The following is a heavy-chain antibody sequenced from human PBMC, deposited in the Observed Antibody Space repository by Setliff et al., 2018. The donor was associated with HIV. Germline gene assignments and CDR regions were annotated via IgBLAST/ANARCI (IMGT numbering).Heavy chain of an antibody. CDR3: ARDFEASYCGGDCYSGWLDS. J-gene: IGHJ5*01. Sequence: PSETLSLTCTVSGGSIRSHYWNWIRQSPGKGLEWIGYIHYRGSTNYNPSLKSRVIISVDMSKNQFSLKLTSVTAADTAVYYCARDFEASYCGGDCYSGWLDSWGQGILVTVSS. CDR1: GGSIRSHY. V-gene: IGHV4-59*11. D-gene: IGHD2-21*01. CDR2: IHYRGST.